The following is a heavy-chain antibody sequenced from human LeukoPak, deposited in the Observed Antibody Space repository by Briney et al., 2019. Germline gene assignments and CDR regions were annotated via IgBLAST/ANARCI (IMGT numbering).Heavy chain of an antibody. V-gene: IGHV3-30*18. Sequence: GGSLRLSCAASGFTFSSYGMHWVRQAPGKGLEWVAVISYDGSNKYYADSVKGRFTISRDNSKNTLYLQMNSLRAEDTAVYYCAKEWWLNYAFDIWGQGTMVTVSS. CDR2: ISYDGSNK. J-gene: IGHJ3*02. D-gene: IGHD6-19*01. CDR3: AKEWWLNYAFDI. CDR1: GFTFSSYG.